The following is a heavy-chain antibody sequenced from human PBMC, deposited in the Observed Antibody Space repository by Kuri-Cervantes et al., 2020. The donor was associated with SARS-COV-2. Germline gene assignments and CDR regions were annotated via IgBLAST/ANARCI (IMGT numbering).Heavy chain of an antibody. J-gene: IGHJ6*03. D-gene: IGHD2-2*01. CDR3: ARGEYCSSTSCYYYYYMDV. CDR1: GFTFSSYS. V-gene: IGHV3-21*01. Sequence: GESLKISCAASGFTFSSYSMNWVRQAPGKGLEWVSSISSSSSYIYYADSAKGRFTISRDNAKNSLYLQMNSLRAEDTAVYYCARGEYCSSTSCYYYYYMDVWGKGTTVTVSS. CDR2: ISSSSSYI.